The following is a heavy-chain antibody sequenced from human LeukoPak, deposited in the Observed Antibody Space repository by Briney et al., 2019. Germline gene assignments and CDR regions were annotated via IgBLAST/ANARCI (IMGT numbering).Heavy chain of an antibody. D-gene: IGHD3-22*01. CDR1: GGFFSGYF. V-gene: IGHV4-34*01. J-gene: IGHJ4*02. CDR2: ITPSGRT. CDR3: ASSFYYDVRDY. Sequence: PSETLSLTCVVYGGFFSGYFWSWLRQPPGKGLGWIGEITPSGRTTYNPSLKSRVSISIDTSRKTLSLRLPSVTAADAAVYYCASSFYYDVRDYWGQGTLVTVSS.